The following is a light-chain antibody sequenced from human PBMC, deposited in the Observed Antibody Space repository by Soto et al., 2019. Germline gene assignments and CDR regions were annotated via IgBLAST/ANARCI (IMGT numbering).Light chain of an antibody. Sequence: QSALTQPASVSGSPGQSITISCTGTSSDVGSYTYVSWYQQHPGKAPQLIIYEVSNRPSGVSNRFSGSKSGNTASLTISGLQVEDEADYYCSSYTSSSTPYVFGTGTKVTVL. CDR2: EVS. CDR1: SSDVGSYTY. CDR3: SSYTSSSTPYV. J-gene: IGLJ1*01. V-gene: IGLV2-14*01.